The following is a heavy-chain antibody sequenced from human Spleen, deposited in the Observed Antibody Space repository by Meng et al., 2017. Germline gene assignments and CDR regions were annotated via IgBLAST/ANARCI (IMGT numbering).Heavy chain of an antibody. CDR3: AREDTANYDAFDI. V-gene: IGHV1-69*08. D-gene: IGHD5-18*01. CDR2: IIPILGIA. Sequence: QVQLVQSGAEVKKPGSSVKGSCKASGGTFSSYTISWVRQAPGQGLEWMGRIIPILGIANYAQKFQGRVTITADKSTSTAYMELSSLRSEDTAVYYCAREDTANYDAFDIWGQGTMVTVSS. J-gene: IGHJ3*02. CDR1: GGTFSSYT.